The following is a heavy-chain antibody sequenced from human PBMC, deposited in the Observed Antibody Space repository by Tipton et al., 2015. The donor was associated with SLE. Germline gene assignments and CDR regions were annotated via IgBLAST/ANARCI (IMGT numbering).Heavy chain of an antibody. CDR2: ISGSGGST. Sequence: SLRLSCAASGFTFSSYAMSWVRQAPGKGLEWVSAISGSGGSTYYADSVKGRFTISRDNSKNTLFLQINSLRAEDTAVYYCAKDLQRHYSNIAVAGWSDFDYWGQGTLVTVSS. D-gene: IGHD6-19*01. V-gene: IGHV3-23*01. J-gene: IGHJ4*02. CDR1: GFTFSSYA. CDR3: AKDLQRHYSNIAVAGWSDFDY.